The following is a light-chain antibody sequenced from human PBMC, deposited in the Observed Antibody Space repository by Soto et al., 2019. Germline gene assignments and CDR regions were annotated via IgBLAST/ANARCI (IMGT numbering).Light chain of an antibody. Sequence: EIVLTQYPGTLSLSPGERATLSCRASQNIITYLAWYQQKPGQAPRLLIYGASTRATGVPDRVSGSGAGADFTLTIDRLEPEDFGVYLCQHYYGFPPTYVQGTKREF. CDR1: QNIITY. CDR3: QHYYGFPPT. V-gene: IGKV3-20*01. J-gene: IGKJ2*01. CDR2: GAS.